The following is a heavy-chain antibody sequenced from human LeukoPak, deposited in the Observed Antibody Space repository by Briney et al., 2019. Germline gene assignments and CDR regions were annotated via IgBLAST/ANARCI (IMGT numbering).Heavy chain of an antibody. CDR3: ARDGYQSHNWFDP. CDR1: GFTFSSYG. J-gene: IGHJ5*02. CDR2: IWYDGSNK. V-gene: IGHV3-33*01. Sequence: QPGGSLRLSCAASGFTFSSYGMHWVRQAPGKGLEWVAVIWYDGSNKYYADSVKGRFTISRDNSKNTLYLQMNSLRAEDTAVYYCARDGYQSHNWFDPWGQGTLVTVSS. D-gene: IGHD5-12*01.